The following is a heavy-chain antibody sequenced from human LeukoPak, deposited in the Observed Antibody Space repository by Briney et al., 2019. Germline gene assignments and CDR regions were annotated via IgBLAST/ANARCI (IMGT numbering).Heavy chain of an antibody. CDR1: GFSFGSYS. CDR2: IMSSSRNI. J-gene: IGHJ6*03. D-gene: IGHD3-3*01. CDR3: ATARAPSNGRVLYYMDV. V-gene: IGHV3-21*01. Sequence: GGSLRLSCAASGFSFGSYSMNWVRQAPGKALEWVSSIMSSSRNIYYADSVKGRFTISRDNAKNSLYLQLSSLRTEDTAVYYCATARAPSNGRVLYYMDVWGKGTTVTVSS.